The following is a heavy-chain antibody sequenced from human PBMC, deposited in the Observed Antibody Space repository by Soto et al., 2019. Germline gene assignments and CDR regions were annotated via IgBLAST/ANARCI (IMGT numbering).Heavy chain of an antibody. Sequence: SETLSLTCSVSGDSISTVDYFWAWIRQPPGQALEYIGYIYKSTTTYYNPSFESRVAIPLDTSKSQFSLTVTSVTAADTAVYFCARGRYCLTGRCFPNWFDSWGQGTLVTVSS. CDR3: ARGRYCLTGRCFPNWFDS. D-gene: IGHD2-15*01. V-gene: IGHV4-30-4*01. J-gene: IGHJ5*01. CDR2: IYKSTTT. CDR1: GDSISTVDYF.